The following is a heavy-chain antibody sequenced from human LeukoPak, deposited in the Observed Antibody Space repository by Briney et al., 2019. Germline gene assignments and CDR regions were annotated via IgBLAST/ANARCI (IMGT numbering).Heavy chain of an antibody. CDR1: GGSISGYY. CDR2: IYYSGNT. D-gene: IGHD5-18*01. Sequence: SETLSLTCPVSGGSISGYYWSWIRQPPGKGLEWIGYIYYSGNTNYNPSLKSRVTLSVDTSTNQLFLKLSSVTAADTAVYYCARGWDTGYSYYGMDVWGPGTTVTVSS. CDR3: ARGWDTGYSYYGMDV. J-gene: IGHJ6*02. V-gene: IGHV4-59*01.